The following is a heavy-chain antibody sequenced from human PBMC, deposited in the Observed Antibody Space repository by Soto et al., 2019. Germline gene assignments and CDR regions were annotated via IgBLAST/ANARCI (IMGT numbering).Heavy chain of an antibody. Sequence: PSETLSLTCSVSGDYIHVGGYYWTWIRQRPGKGLEWMGYIYYTGKTYYNPSFESRVAISVDTSKSQFSLNVTSVTAADTAVYFCARGRYCLTGRCFPNWFDSWGQGALVTVSS. V-gene: IGHV4-30-4*01. D-gene: IGHD7-27*01. CDR1: GDYIHVGGYY. CDR2: IYYTGKT. J-gene: IGHJ5*01. CDR3: ARGRYCLTGRCFPNWFDS.